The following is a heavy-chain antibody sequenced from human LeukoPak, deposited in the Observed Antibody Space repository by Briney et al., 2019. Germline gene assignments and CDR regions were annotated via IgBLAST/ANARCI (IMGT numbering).Heavy chain of an antibody. CDR2: ISRSSSYR. CDR1: GFSFGDYA. J-gene: IGHJ4*02. D-gene: IGHD2-15*01. Sequence: PGGSLRLSCTGSGFSFGDYAMSWVRQAPGKGLEWVSSISRSSSYRYYADSVKGRFTISRGNAKNSLYLQMNSLRAEDTAVYYCARDYCSGVSCYYFDYWGQGTLVTVSS. CDR3: ARDYCSGVSCYYFDY. V-gene: IGHV3-21*01.